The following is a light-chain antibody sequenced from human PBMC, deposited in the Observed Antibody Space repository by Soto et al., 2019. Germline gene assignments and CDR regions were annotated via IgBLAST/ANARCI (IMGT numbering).Light chain of an antibody. CDR2: EVT. J-gene: IGLJ1*01. V-gene: IGLV2-18*03. Sequence: QSVLTQPPSVSGSPGQSVTISRTGTSSDVGKYDRVSWYQQPPGTAPKLIIYEVTNRPSGVPARFSGSKSGNTASLTTSGLQAEDEADYYCSSYTSTSRYVFGAGTKVTVL. CDR3: SSYTSTSRYV. CDR1: SSDVGKYDR.